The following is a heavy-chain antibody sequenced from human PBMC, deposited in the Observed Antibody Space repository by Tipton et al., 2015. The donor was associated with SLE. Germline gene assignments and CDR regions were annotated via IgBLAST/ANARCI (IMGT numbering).Heavy chain of an antibody. CDR1: GFTFDDYA. J-gene: IGHJ4*02. CDR3: AREPPITGTPFDY. Sequence: SLRLSCAASGFTFDDYAMHWVRQAPGKGLEWVSGISWNSGSIGYADSVKGRFTISRDNAKNSLYLQMNSLRAEDTAVYYCAREPPITGTPFDYWGQGTLVTVSS. D-gene: IGHD1-20*01. V-gene: IGHV3-9*01. CDR2: ISWNSGSI.